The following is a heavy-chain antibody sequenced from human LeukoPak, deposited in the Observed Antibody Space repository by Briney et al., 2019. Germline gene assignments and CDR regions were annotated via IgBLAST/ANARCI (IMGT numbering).Heavy chain of an antibody. CDR1: GGSISSYY. D-gene: IGHD3-9*01. CDR2: IYYSGST. V-gene: IGHV4-59*12. J-gene: IGHJ6*03. Sequence: SETLSLTCTVSGGSISSYYWSWIRQPPGKGLEWIGYIYYSGSTNYNPSLKSRVTISVDTSKNQFSLKLSSVTAADTAVYYCARDLTYYDILTGYYYYMDVWGKGTTVTVPS. CDR3: ARDLTYYDILTGYYYYMDV.